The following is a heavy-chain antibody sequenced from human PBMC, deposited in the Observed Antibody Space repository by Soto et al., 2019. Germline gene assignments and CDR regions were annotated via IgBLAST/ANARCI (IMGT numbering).Heavy chain of an antibody. V-gene: IGHV1-69*01. D-gene: IGHD3-16*01. CDR1: GGTFSDFA. Sequence: QVQLVQSGAEMRKPGSSLRVSCKASGGTFSDFAFNWVRQAPGQGLEWMGGIVPRFGSPNYAQKFGGRVTVSGDPSPSQSYNEGSCPRFDDTAVYFCARDRIQLRLGKYSFNGMDVWGQGTTITVSS. CDR3: ARDRIQLRLGKYSFNGMDV. CDR2: IVPRFGSP. J-gene: IGHJ6*02.